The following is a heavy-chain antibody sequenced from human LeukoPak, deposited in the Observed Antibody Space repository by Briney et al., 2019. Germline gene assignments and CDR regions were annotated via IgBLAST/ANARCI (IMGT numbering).Heavy chain of an antibody. Sequence: GGSLRLSCAASGFTVSSNYMSWVRQAPGKGLEWVSVIYSGGSTYYADSVKGRFTISRDNSKNTLYLQMNSLRAEDTAVYYCATGAAAAGPPFDYWGQGTLVTVSS. V-gene: IGHV3-66*01. CDR3: ATGAAAAGPPFDY. J-gene: IGHJ4*02. D-gene: IGHD6-13*01. CDR2: IYSGGST. CDR1: GFTVSSNY.